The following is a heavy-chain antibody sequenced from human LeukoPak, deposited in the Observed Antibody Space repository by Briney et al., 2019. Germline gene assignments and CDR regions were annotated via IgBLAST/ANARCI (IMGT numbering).Heavy chain of an antibody. CDR2: IIPIFGTA. CDR3: ARAHGSGSYYSPVY. CDR1: GGTLSSYA. D-gene: IGHD3-10*01. V-gene: IGHV1-69*05. J-gene: IGHJ4*02. Sequence: SVKVSCKASGGTLSSYAISWVRQAPGQGLEWMGGIIPIFGTANYAQKFQGRLTITTDESTSTAYMELSSLRSEDTAVYYCARAHGSGSYYSPVYWGQGTLVTVSS.